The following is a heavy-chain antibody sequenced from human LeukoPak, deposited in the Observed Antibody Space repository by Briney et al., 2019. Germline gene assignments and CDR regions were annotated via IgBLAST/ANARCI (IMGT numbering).Heavy chain of an antibody. CDR1: RFTFSSYA. J-gene: IGHJ4*02. CDR3: AKGRKYNWNYFDY. D-gene: IGHD1-20*01. CDR2: ISGSGGST. Sequence: PGGSLRLSCTASRFTFSSYAMSWVRQAPGKGLEWVSAISGSGGSTYYADSVKGRFTISRDNSKNTLYLQMNSLRAEDTAVYYCAKGRKYNWNYFDYWGQGTLVTVSS. V-gene: IGHV3-23*01.